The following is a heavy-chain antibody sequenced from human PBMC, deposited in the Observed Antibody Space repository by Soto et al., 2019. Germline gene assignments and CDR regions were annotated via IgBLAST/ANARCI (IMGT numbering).Heavy chain of an antibody. J-gene: IGHJ4*02. CDR3: ARILGYCSCGSCDY. CDR2: INAGNGNT. CDR1: GYTFTSYA. D-gene: IGHD2-15*01. V-gene: IGHV1-3*01. Sequence: ASVKVSCKASGYTFTSYAMHWLRQAPGKRLSWMGWINAGNGNTKYSQKFQGRVTITRDTSASTAYMELSSLRSEDTAVYYCARILGYCSCGSCDYWGQGTLVTVSS.